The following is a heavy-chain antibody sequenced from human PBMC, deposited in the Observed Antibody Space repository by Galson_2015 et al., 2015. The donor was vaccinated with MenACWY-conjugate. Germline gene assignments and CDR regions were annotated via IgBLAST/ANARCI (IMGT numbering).Heavy chain of an antibody. Sequence: SLRLSCAASGFSVSSEYMSWVRQAPGKGLEWVSIIYRDGKTFYADSVQGRFIISRDNAKNSQYLQMNSLRAEDTAVYYCAREGGAAKEFDYWGQGTLVTVSS. CDR1: GFSVSSEY. CDR3: AREGGAAKEFDY. J-gene: IGHJ4*02. D-gene: IGHD2-15*01. CDR2: IYRDGKT. V-gene: IGHV3-53*01.